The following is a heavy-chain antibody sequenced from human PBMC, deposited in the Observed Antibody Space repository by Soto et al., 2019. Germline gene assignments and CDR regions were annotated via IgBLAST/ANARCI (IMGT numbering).Heavy chain of an antibody. D-gene: IGHD2-21*01. V-gene: IGHV1-2*04. CDR1: GYTFTGYY. CDR2: INPNSGGT. CDR3: ARDDEGWSDCDLGY. J-gene: IGHJ4*02. Sequence: GASVKVSCKASGYTFTGYYMHWVRQAPGQGLEWMGWINPNSGGTNYAQKFQGWVTMTRDTSISTAYMELNSLRVEDTAIYYCARDDEGWSDCDLGYWGQGALVTVSS.